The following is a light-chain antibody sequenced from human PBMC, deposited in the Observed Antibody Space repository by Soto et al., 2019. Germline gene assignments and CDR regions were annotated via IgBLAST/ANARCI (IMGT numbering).Light chain of an antibody. Sequence: QSVLTQPPSASGTPGQRVTISASGSSSNIGSNTVGWYQQLPGTAPNLLIYDDDERPSGVPGRFSGAKSDTSASLANSGLQSADEDDYYCATWDASRTAYVFGTGTKLTVL. J-gene: IGLJ1*01. V-gene: IGLV1-44*01. CDR3: ATWDASRTAYV. CDR2: DDD. CDR1: SSNIGSNT.